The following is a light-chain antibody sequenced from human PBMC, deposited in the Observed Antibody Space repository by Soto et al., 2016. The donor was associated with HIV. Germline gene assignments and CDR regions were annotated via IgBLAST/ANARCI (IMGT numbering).Light chain of an antibody. Sequence: SYVLTQPPSVSVAPGKTARITCGGNNIGTKNVHWYQQRPGQAPLLVVYDDSDRPSGIPERFSGSNSGNTATLTINRVEAGDEADYYCQVWDSSSDPSGVFGGGTKVTVL. V-gene: IGLV3-21*03. J-gene: IGLJ3*02. CDR3: QVWDSSSDPSGV. CDR2: DDS. CDR1: NIGTKN.